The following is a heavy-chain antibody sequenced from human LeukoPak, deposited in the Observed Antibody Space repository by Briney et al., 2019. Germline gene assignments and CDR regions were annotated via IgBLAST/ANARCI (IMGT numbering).Heavy chain of an antibody. CDR2: IIPILGIA. CDR3: ARGDSSGWYIQAFDI. V-gene: IGHV1-69*02. Sequence: SVKVSCKASGGTFSSYTISRVRQAPGQGLEWMGRIIPILGIANYAQKFQGRVTITADKSTSTAYMELSSLRSEDTAVYYCARGDSSGWYIQAFDIWGQGTMVTVSS. D-gene: IGHD6-19*01. J-gene: IGHJ3*02. CDR1: GGTFSSYT.